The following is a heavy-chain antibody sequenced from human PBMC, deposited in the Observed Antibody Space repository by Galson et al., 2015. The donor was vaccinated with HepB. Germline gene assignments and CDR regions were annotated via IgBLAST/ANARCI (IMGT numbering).Heavy chain of an antibody. CDR1: GFTLRSYT. D-gene: IGHD3-16*01. CDR3: VRERGGYFYDY. Sequence: SLRLSCAASGFTLRSYTMTWVRQAPGKGLEWVSHIVGSSGSTYYADSVRGRFTISRDSARNSMYLLMNSLRVEDTAMYYCVRERGGYFYDYWGQGTLVTVSS. J-gene: IGHJ4*02. V-gene: IGHV3-48*04. CDR2: IVGSSGST.